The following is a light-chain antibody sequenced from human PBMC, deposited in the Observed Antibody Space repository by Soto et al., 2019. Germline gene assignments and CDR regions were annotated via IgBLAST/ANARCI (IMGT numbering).Light chain of an antibody. CDR2: DNN. J-gene: IGLJ1*01. Sequence: QSVLTQPPSVSAAPGQKVTISCSGSSSNIGNNDVSWYQQLPGTAPKVLIYDNNKRPSGIPDRFSGSKSGTSATLGITGLQSGDEADYYCGTWDNASYVFGTGTKGTAL. CDR3: GTWDNASYV. V-gene: IGLV1-51*01. CDR1: SSNIGNND.